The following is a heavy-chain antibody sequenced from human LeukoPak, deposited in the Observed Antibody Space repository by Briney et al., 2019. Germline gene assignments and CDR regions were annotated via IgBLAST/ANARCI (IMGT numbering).Heavy chain of an antibody. CDR2: INPNSGGT. Sequence: ASVKVSCKASGYTFTGYYMHWVRQAPGQGLEWMGWINPNSGGTNYAQKFQGRVTMTRDTSISTAYMELSRLRSDDTAVYYCARTRYCTNGICLFDYWGQGTLVTVSS. J-gene: IGHJ4*02. D-gene: IGHD2-8*01. CDR1: GYTFTGYY. V-gene: IGHV1-2*02. CDR3: ARTRYCTNGICLFDY.